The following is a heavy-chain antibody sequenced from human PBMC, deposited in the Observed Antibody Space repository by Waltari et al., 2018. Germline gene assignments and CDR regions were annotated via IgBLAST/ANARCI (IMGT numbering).Heavy chain of an antibody. J-gene: IGHJ4*02. CDR2: IYYSGST. D-gene: IGHD3-10*01. CDR1: GGSISSGVYY. CDR3: ARGEGFGESTYYFDY. V-gene: IGHV4-31*03. Sequence: QVQLQESGPGLVKPSQTLSLTCTVSGGSISSGVYYWSWIRPHPGKGLEWIGYIYYSGSTYYNPSLKSRVTISVDTSKNQFSLKLSSVTAADTAVYYCARGEGFGESTYYFDYWGQGTLVTVSS.